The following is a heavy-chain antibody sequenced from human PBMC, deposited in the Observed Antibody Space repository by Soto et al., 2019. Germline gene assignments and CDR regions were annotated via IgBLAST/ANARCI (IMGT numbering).Heavy chain of an antibody. Sequence: QVQLVQSGSEVKEPGASVKVSCRASGYTFTGYYVLWVRQAPGQGPECMGWINPYTGGTNYAQKFQGRVTMTRDTSNRTAHMDLSKVISDDTAVYYCATQFHHCGGDCYRGPYFGMDVWGQGTKVSVSS. D-gene: IGHD2-21*02. CDR2: INPYTGGT. J-gene: IGHJ6*02. CDR1: GYTFTGYY. V-gene: IGHV1-2*02. CDR3: ATQFHHCGGDCYRGPYFGMDV.